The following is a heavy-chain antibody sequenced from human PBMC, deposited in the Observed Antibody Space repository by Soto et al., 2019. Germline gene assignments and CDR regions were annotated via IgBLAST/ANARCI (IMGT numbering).Heavy chain of an antibody. V-gene: IGHV3-7*01. J-gene: IGHJ6*03. D-gene: IGHD2-2*01. Sequence: EVQLVESGGGLVQPGGSLRLSCAASGFTFTGYWMSWVRQAPGKGLEWVANIKQDGSEKYYVDSVKGRFTISRDNARSSLYFQMNSLRAEETAVYFCERGRLCGTPPCYAGPYYYMGAWGKGTTVTVSS. CDR1: GFTFTGYW. CDR2: IKQDGSEK. CDR3: ERGRLCGTPPCYAGPYYYMGA.